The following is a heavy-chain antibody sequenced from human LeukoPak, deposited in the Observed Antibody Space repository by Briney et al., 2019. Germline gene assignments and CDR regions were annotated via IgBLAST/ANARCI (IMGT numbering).Heavy chain of an antibody. D-gene: IGHD3-3*01. CDR2: MYLSGST. CDR1: GGSISSSSYY. CDR3: ARGRSGTRLISIFGVRGNYFDY. J-gene: IGHJ4*02. Sequence: SETLSLTCTVSGGSISSSSYYWGWIRQPPGKGLEWIGCMYLSGSTYYNPSLKSRVTIPEDTSQDQFSLKQRSVPAADTAVYYCARGRSGTRLISIFGVRGNYFDYWGQGTLVSVPS. V-gene: IGHV4-39*01.